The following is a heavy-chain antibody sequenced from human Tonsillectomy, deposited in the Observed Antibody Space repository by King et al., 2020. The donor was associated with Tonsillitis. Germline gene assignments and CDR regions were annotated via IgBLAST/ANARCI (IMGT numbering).Heavy chain of an antibody. CDR1: GGSFSGYY. J-gene: IGHJ4*02. D-gene: IGHD6-19*01. Sequence: VQLQQWGAGLLKPSETLSLTCAVYGGSFSGYYWSWIRQPPGKGLEWIGKINHSGSTNYNPSLKSRVTISVDTSKNQFSLKLSSVTAADTAVYYCARGRVAGRCDYWGQGTLVTLSS. V-gene: IGHV4-34*01. CDR2: INHSGST. CDR3: ARGRVAGRCDY.